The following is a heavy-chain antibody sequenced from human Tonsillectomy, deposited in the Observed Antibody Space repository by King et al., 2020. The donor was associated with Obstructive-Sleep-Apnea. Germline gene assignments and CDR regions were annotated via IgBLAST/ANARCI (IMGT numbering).Heavy chain of an antibody. CDR1: GFTFSSFA. D-gene: IGHD2-15*01. Sequence: VQLVESGGAVVQPGTSLRLSCAASGFTFSSFAMHWVRQAPGKGLEWVAVIAYDGNENYYADSVKGRFTISRDNAKKTLVLQMTTLRAEDTARYYCAREYCSAYTCTGMDVWGQGTTVTVSS. CDR3: AREYCSAYTCTGMDV. V-gene: IGHV3-30*04. CDR2: IAYDGNEN. J-gene: IGHJ6*02.